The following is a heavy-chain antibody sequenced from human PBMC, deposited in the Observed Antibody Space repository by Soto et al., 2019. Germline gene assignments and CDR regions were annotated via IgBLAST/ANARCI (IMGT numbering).Heavy chain of an antibody. CDR2: TYYRSKWYN. CDR3: AGQHQWLDS. Sequence: SQTRSLTCXISGESVSSSSAAWNWIRQSPSRGLEWLGRTYYRSKWYNNYAISVKSRIIINPDTSKNQFSLQLNSVTPEDTAVYYSAGQHQWLDSWGQGTLVTVSS. V-gene: IGHV6-1*01. CDR1: GESVSSSSAA. D-gene: IGHD6-19*01. J-gene: IGHJ4*02.